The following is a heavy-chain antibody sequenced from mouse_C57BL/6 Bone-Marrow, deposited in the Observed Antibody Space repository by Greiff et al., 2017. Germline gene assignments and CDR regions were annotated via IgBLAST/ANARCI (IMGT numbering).Heavy chain of an antibody. CDR2: ISYDGSN. V-gene: IGHV3-6*01. CDR1: GYSITSGYY. CDR3: AKGSLVYFDY. J-gene: IGHJ2*01. Sequence: EVKLMESGPGLVKPSQSLSLTCSVTGYSITSGYYWNWIRQFPGNKLEWMGYISYDGSNNYNPSLKNRISLTRDTSKNQFFLKLNSVTTEDTATYYCAKGSLVYFDYWGQGTTLTVSS.